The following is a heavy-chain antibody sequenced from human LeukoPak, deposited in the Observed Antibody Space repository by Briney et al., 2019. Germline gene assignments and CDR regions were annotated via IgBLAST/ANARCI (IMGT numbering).Heavy chain of an antibody. CDR1: GVSISSYY. D-gene: IGHD6-6*01. CDR3: ATEIQNIAGRVY. CDR2: IYYSGST. J-gene: IGHJ4*02. Sequence: SETLSLTCTVSGVSISSYYWSWIRQPPGKGLEWIGYIYYSGSTNYNPSLKSRVTISVDTSKNQFSLNLSSVTAADTAVYYCATEIQNIAGRVYWGQGTLVTVSS. V-gene: IGHV4-59*08.